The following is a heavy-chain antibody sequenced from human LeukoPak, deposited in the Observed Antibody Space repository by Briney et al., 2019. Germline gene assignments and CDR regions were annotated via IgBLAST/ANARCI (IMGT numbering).Heavy chain of an antibody. J-gene: IGHJ6*04. CDR3: ATCSGGSCYGLNYSYYGMDV. CDR1: GYTLTELS. CDR2: FDPEDGET. V-gene: IGHV1-24*01. Sequence: ASVKVSCKVSGYTLTELSMHWERQAPGKGLEWMGGFDPEDGETIYAQKFQGRVTMTEDTSTDTAYMALSSLRSKDTAVYYCATCSGGSCYGLNYSYYGMDVWGKGTTVTVSS. D-gene: IGHD2-15*01.